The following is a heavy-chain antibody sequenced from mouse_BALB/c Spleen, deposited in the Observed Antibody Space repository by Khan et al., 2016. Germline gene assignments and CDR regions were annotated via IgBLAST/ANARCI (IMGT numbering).Heavy chain of an antibody. D-gene: IGHD1-1*01. V-gene: IGHV4-1*02. J-gene: IGHJ2*01. Sequence: EVKLLESGGGLVQPGGSLKLSCAASGFDFSRYWMSWVRQAPGKGLEWIGEINPDSRTINYKPSLKDKFIISRDNAKKTLYMQMSKVRSEDTALYYCGRLYDYCFVDYWGQGTTLTVSS. CDR1: GFDFSRYW. CDR3: GRLYDYCFVDY. CDR2: INPDSRTI.